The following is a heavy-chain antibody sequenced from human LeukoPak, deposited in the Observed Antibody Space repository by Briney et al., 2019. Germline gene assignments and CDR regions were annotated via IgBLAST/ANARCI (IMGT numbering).Heavy chain of an antibody. Sequence: KSSGTLSLTCTVSGGSFSIYYWSWIRQPAGKGLEWIGRIYTSGSTNYNPSLKSRVTMSVDTSKNQFSLNLNSVTAADTAVYYCARGPTTVTRAFDYWGQGTLVTVSS. J-gene: IGHJ4*02. V-gene: IGHV4-4*07. D-gene: IGHD4-17*01. CDR3: ARGPTTVTRAFDY. CDR2: IYTSGST. CDR1: GGSFSIYY.